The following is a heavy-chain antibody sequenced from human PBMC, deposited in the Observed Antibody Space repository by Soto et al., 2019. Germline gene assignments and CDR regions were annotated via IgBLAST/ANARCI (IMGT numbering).Heavy chain of an antibody. CDR2: ISGSGGST. CDR3: ANNSNVGKQWPYAVDY. Sequence: EVPLLESGGGLVQPGGSLRLSCAASGITSSSYAMSRVRQAPGKGLEWVSAISGSGGSTHYADSVKGRFTISRDNSKNTLYLQMNSLRAEDTAVYYCANNSNVGKQWPYAVDYWGQGTLVTVSS. CDR1: GITSSSYA. V-gene: IGHV3-23*01. J-gene: IGHJ4*02. D-gene: IGHD6-19*01.